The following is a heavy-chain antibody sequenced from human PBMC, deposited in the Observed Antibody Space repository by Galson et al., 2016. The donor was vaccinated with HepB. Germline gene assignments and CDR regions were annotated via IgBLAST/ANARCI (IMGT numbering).Heavy chain of an antibody. V-gene: IGHV4-4*02. J-gene: IGHJ4*02. Sequence: LSLTCAVSGGSISTNNWWSWVRQPPGKGLEWIGQIYHTGITNFNPSLKSRVTMSVDKSSNQFSLKLRSVTAADTAVYYCARKAPGDYFDYWGRGTLVTVSS. CDR3: ARKAPGDYFDY. CDR1: GGSISTNNW. CDR2: IYHTGIT.